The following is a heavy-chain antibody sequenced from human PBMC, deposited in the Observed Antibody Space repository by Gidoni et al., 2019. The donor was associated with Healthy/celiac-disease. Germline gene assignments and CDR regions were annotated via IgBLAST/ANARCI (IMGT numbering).Heavy chain of an antibody. CDR1: GYSISSGYY. CDR3: ARRESYPYYFDY. V-gene: IGHV4-38-2*01. D-gene: IGHD1-26*01. J-gene: IGHJ4*02. CDR2: IYHSGST. Sequence: QVQLQESGPGLVKPSETLSLTCAVSGYSISSGYYWGWIRQPPGKGLEWIGSIYHSGSTYYNPSLKSRVTISVDTSKNQFSLKLSSVTAADTTVYYCARRESYPYYFDYWGQGTLVTVSS.